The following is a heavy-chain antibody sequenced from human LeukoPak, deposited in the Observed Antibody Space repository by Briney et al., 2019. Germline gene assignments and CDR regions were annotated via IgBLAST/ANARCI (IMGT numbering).Heavy chain of an antibody. Sequence: PGGSLRLSCAAAGFTFSSASVNWVRHAPGKGLEWVAFIEYNGATKDYADSVKGRFTISRDHSKNTVSLQMNSLRAEDTALYYCAKDIRRGYNFGYDQFAYWGQGTLVTVSS. CDR2: IEYNGATK. J-gene: IGHJ4*02. V-gene: IGHV3-30*02. CDR1: GFTFSSAS. CDR3: AKDIRRGYNFGYDQFAY. D-gene: IGHD5-18*01.